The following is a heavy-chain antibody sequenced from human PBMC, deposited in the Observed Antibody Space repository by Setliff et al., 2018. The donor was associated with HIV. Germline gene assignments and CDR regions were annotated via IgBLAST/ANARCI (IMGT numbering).Heavy chain of an antibody. V-gene: IGHV1-69*02. J-gene: IGHJ3*01. CDR2: IISILGIT. CDR1: GNTPGTYT. Sequence: SVKVSCKASGNTPGTYTISWVRQAPGQGLEWMGQIISILGITNYAQKFQGRVTLTADESTSTMYMELSSLTSDDTAVYYCAGPRGDEAFDVWGQGTMVTVSS. CDR3: AGPRGDEAFDV.